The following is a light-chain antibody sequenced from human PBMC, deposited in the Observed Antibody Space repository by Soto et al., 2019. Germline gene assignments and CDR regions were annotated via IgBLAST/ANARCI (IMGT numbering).Light chain of an antibody. CDR2: AAS. CDR1: QGINNW. CDR3: QEANNFPIT. J-gene: IGKJ4*01. Sequence: DIQMTQSPSSVSASVGDTVTITCRASQGINNWLAWYQQKPGKAPKLLIYAASSLQSGVPSRFRGSGSGTEFTLSISSLQPEDFATYYCQEANNFPITFGGGTKVEIK. V-gene: IGKV1D-12*01.